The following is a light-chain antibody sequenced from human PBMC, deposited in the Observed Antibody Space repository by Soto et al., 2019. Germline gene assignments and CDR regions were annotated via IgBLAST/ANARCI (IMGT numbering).Light chain of an antibody. Sequence: SALTQPASVSGSPGQSITISCTGTSSDLAIYNYVSWYQQQPGKAPKLMIYQVTNRPSGVSNRFSGSRSGNTASLTISGLQAEDVADYYCSSYTDSSNYVCATGTKVTVL. V-gene: IGLV2-14*01. CDR1: SSDLAIYNY. CDR3: SSYTDSSNYV. J-gene: IGLJ1*01. CDR2: QVT.